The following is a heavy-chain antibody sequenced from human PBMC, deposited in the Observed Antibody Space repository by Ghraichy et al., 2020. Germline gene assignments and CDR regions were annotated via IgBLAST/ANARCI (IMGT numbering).Heavy chain of an antibody. Sequence: SETLSLTCAVYGGSFSGYYWSWIRQPPGKGLEWIGEINHSGSTNYNPSLKSRVTISVDTSKNQFSLKLSSVTAADTAVYYCARSMIVVVKAFDYWGQGTLVTVSS. CDR2: INHSGST. CDR3: ARSMIVVVKAFDY. D-gene: IGHD3-22*01. V-gene: IGHV4-34*01. J-gene: IGHJ4*02. CDR1: GGSFSGYY.